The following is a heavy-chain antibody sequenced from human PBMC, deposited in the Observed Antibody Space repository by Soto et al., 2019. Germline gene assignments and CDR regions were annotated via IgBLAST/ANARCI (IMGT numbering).Heavy chain of an antibody. CDR1: GGSISSSSYY. J-gene: IGHJ6*03. Sequence: SETLSLTCTVSGGSISSSSYYWGWIRQPPGKGLEWIGSIYYSGSTYYNPSLKSRVTISVDTSKNQFSLKLSSVTAADTAVYYCARRGSSSALSFSLGDYYYYYMDVWGKGTTVTVSS. D-gene: IGHD6-6*01. V-gene: IGHV4-39*01. CDR2: IYYSGST. CDR3: ARRGSSSALSFSLGDYYYYYMDV.